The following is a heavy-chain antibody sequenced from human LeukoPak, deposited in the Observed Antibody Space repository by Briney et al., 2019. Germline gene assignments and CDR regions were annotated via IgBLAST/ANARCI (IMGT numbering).Heavy chain of an antibody. J-gene: IGHJ4*02. Sequence: PSETLSLTCTVSGGSISSSSYYWGWIRQPPGKGLEWIGSIYYTRSTYYNPSLKSRVTISVDTSKNQFSLKLTSVTAADTAVYYCARAAVGDFWSGYYSEDYWGQGTLVTVSS. CDR1: GGSISSSSYY. D-gene: IGHD3-3*01. CDR2: IYYTRST. V-gene: IGHV4-39*01. CDR3: ARAAVGDFWSGYYSEDY.